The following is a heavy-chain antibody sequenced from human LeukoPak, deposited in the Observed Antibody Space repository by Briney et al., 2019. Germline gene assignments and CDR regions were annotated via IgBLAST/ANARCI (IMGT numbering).Heavy chain of an antibody. D-gene: IGHD3-22*01. Sequence: GGSLRLSCVTSGFRVSSFGMHWVRQAPGKGLEWVAGIYFDGTKKNYADSVKGRFTLSRDNSNNTLYLQMNSLRVEDTAVYFCAKDQSIGHYYFYYMDVWGKGTTVTVSS. CDR2: IYFDGTKK. V-gene: IGHV3-33*06. CDR1: GFRVSSFG. J-gene: IGHJ6*03. CDR3: AKDQSIGHYYFYYMDV.